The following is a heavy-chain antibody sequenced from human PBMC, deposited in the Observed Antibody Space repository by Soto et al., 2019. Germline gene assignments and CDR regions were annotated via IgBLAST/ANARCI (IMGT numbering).Heavy chain of an antibody. V-gene: IGHV4-39*01. D-gene: IGHD3-22*01. Sequence: QLQLQESGPGLVKPSETLSLTCTVSGGSISSSSYYWGWIRQPPGKGLEGIGSIYYSGSTYYNPSLKSRVTISVDTSKNQFSLKLSSVTAADTAVYYCASDVYDSSGYYYLGYWGQGTLVTVSS. CDR2: IYYSGST. CDR1: GGSISSSSYY. J-gene: IGHJ4*02. CDR3: ASDVYDSSGYYYLGY.